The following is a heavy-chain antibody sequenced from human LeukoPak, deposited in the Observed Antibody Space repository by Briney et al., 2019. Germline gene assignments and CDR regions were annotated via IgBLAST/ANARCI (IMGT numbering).Heavy chain of an antibody. V-gene: IGHV3-30-3*01. J-gene: IGHJ3*02. CDR2: ISYDGSNK. CDR1: GFTFSSYA. Sequence: GGSLRLSCAASGFTFSSYAMHWVRQAPGEGLEWVAVISYDGSNKYYADSVKGRFTISRDNSKDTLYLQMNSLRAEDTAVYYCARGGFDIWGQGTMVTVSS. CDR3: ARGGFDI.